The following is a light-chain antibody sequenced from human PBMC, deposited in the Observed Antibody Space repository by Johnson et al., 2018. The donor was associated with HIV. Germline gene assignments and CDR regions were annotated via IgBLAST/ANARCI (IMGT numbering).Light chain of an antibody. CDR3: GTWDSYLTAGV. J-gene: IGLJ1*01. Sequence: QSVLTQPPSVSAAPGQKVTISCSGSSSNIGNNYVSWYQHLPGAAPKLLIYDNNKRPSGIPDRFSGSKSGTSATLGITGLQTGDEADYYCGTWDSYLTAGVFGSGTKVTVL. CDR1: SSNIGNNY. CDR2: DNN. V-gene: IGLV1-51*01.